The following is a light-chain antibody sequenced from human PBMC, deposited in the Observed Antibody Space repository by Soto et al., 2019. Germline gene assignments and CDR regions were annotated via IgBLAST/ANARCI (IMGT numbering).Light chain of an antibody. V-gene: IGLV2-14*03. CDR2: DVT. CDR1: SDDVGGYNY. J-gene: IGLJ1*01. Sequence: QSALTQPASVSGSPGQSITISCTGTSDDVGGYNYVSWYQQHPGKAPKLLIYDVTNRPSGVSSRFSGSKSGNTASLTISGLQAEDEADYYCSSYTTTSTFVLGTGTKLTVL. CDR3: SSYTTTSTFV.